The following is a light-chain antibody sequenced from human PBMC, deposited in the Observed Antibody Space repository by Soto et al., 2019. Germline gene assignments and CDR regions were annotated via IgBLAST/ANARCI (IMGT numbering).Light chain of an antibody. J-gene: IGKJ1*01. CDR2: GAS. V-gene: IGKV3-20*01. Sequence: EIVLTQSPGTLSLSPGERATLSCRASQSVSSSYLAWYQQKPGQAPRLLIYGASSRATGIPDRFSGSGSGTDFTLTTSRLGLKDFAGYYGRQYGSHPLPFGKGPKGEI. CDR3: RQYGSHPLP. CDR1: QSVSSSY.